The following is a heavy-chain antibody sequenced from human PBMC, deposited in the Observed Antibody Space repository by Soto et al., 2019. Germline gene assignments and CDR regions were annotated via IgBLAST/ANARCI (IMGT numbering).Heavy chain of an antibody. CDR3: ARLTPTPDGSGWYSLGYYYYYMDV. V-gene: IGHV4-59*08. Sequence: SETLSLTCAVYGGSFSSYYWSWIRQPPGKGLEWIGYIYYSGSTNYNPSLKSRVTISVDTSKNQFSLKLSSVTAADTAVYYCARLTPTPDGSGWYSLGYYYYYMDVWGKGTTVTVSS. CDR2: IYYSGST. J-gene: IGHJ6*03. CDR1: GGSFSSYY. D-gene: IGHD6-19*01.